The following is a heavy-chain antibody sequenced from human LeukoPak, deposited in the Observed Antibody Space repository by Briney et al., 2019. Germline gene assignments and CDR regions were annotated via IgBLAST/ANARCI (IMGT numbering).Heavy chain of an antibody. CDR3: ARGPDITIFGVVITNYYYYYGMDV. D-gene: IGHD3-3*01. CDR1: GGTFSSYA. Sequence: SVKVSSKASGGTFSSYAISWVRQAPGQGLEWMGGIIPIFGTANYAQKFQGRVTITADESTSTAYMELSSLRSEDTAVYYCARGPDITIFGVVITNYYYYYGMDVWGQGTTVTVSS. J-gene: IGHJ6*02. CDR2: IIPIFGTA. V-gene: IGHV1-69*13.